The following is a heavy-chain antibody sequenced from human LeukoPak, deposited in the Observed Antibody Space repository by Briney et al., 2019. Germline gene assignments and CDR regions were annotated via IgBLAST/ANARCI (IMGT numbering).Heavy chain of an antibody. V-gene: IGHV3-21*06. CDR3: AGVWSPPYTSNWPYYFDY. J-gene: IGHJ4*02. CDR2: ISSSSRYI. D-gene: IGHD6-13*01. CDR1: GFTFSSYS. Sequence: GGSVRLSCAPSGFTFSSYSMNWVRQAPGEGRECVSSISSSSRYIYYEASMEGRFTISRDNDNNSLYLQMDSLRAEDTAVYYCAGVWSPPYTSNWPYYFDYWGQGALVTVSS.